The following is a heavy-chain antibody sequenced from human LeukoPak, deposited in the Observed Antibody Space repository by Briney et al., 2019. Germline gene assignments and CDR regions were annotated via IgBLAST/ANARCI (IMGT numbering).Heavy chain of an antibody. D-gene: IGHD1-26*01. Sequence: GGSLRLSCAASGVTLSTYAMSWARQAPGKGLEWVSYISDRGTTIYYADSVKGRFTMSRDNAKNSLYLQMNSLRAEDTAVYYCAREPTDDEVGLTHDGFDCWGQGILVTVSS. CDR2: ISDRGTTI. CDR3: AREPTDDEVGLTHDGFDC. J-gene: IGHJ4*02. CDR1: GVTLSTYA. V-gene: IGHV3-11*01.